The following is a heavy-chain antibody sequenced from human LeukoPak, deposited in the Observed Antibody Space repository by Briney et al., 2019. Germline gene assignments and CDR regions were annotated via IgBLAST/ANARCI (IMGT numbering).Heavy chain of an antibody. V-gene: IGHV3-53*01. CDR2: IYSGGST. CDR3: ARDLGTNDAFDI. J-gene: IGHJ3*02. CDR1: GFTVSTTY. D-gene: IGHD7-27*01. Sequence: GGSLRLSCAASGFTVSTTYMSWVRQAPGKGLEWVSIIYSGGSTYYAHSVKGRFTISRDNSKNTVYLQMNSLRAEDTAVYYCARDLGTNDAFDIWGQGTMLTVSS.